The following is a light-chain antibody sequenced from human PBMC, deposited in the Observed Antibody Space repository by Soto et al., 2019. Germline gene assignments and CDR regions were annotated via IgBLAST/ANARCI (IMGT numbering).Light chain of an antibody. J-gene: IGKJ3*01. CDR1: QSVSGSY. Sequence: EIVSTQSPGTLSLSPGERAALSCRASQSVSGSYVAWYQQKPGQAPRLLIYGASSRATGIPDRFSGSGSGTDFTLTISRLEPEDFAVYYCQQYGSSLFTFGPGTKVDIK. V-gene: IGKV3-20*01. CDR3: QQYGSSLFT. CDR2: GAS.